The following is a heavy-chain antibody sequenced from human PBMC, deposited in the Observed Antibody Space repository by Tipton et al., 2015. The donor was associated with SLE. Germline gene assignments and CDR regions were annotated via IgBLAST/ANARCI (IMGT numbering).Heavy chain of an antibody. CDR2: IYNSVPG. V-gene: IGHV4-59*01. D-gene: IGHD1-26*01. Sequence: TLSLTCTISNDSISSYYWTWIRQPPGKGLEWMGYIYNSVPGNYNPSLKSRLTISVDTSKNEFSLRLKTVTAADTAVYYCARGSRVEEELQYWGQGALVTVSS. J-gene: IGHJ4*02. CDR3: ARGSRVEEELQY. CDR1: NDSISSYY.